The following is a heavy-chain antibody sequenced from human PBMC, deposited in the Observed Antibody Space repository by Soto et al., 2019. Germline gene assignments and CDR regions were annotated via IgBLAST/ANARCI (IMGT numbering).Heavy chain of an antibody. J-gene: IGHJ4*02. CDR2: IIPICGTA. V-gene: IGHV1-69*06. CDR1: GGTFSSYA. CDR3: ARGMTPYYDFWSGYFDY. Sequence: QVQLVQSGAEVKKPGSSVKVSCKASGGTFSSYAISWVRQAPGQGLEWMGGIIPICGTANYAQKFQGRVTITADKSTSTAYMELSSLRSEDTAVYYCARGMTPYYDFWSGYFDYWGQGTLVTVSS. D-gene: IGHD3-3*01.